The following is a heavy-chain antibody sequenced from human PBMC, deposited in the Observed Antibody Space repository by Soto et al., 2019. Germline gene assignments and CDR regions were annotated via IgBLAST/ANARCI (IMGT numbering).Heavy chain of an antibody. CDR2: VYYSGST. CDR1: GDSITSGGYY. Sequence: PSETLSLTCNVSGDSITSGGYYWSWIRQQPGKGLEWIGYVYYSGSTNYNPSLKSRVTMSVDTSKNQFSLKLSSVTAADTAVYYCARTYGRNFDYWGQGTLVTVSS. CDR3: ARTYGRNFDY. V-gene: IGHV4-61*08. J-gene: IGHJ4*02. D-gene: IGHD3-10*01.